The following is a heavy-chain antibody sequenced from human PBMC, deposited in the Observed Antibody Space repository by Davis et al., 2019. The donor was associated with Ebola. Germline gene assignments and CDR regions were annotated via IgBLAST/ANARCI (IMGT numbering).Heavy chain of an antibody. D-gene: IGHD4/OR15-4a*01. CDR2: IYSSGIT. CDR1: GGSISNYY. V-gene: IGHV4-59*01. Sequence: MPSETLSLTCTVSGGSISNYYWSWIRQSPGKGLEWIGYIYSSGITNYNPSLKSRVTISIDTSESQLSLKLSSVTAADTAVYYCARGLPYGAMNYWGQGTLVTVSS. J-gene: IGHJ4*02. CDR3: ARGLPYGAMNY.